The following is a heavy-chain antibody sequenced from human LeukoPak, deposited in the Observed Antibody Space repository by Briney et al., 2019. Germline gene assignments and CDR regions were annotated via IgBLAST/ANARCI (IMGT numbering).Heavy chain of an antibody. D-gene: IGHD3-10*01. CDR2: IYYSGST. Sequence: SETLSLTCAVYSGSFSGYYWGWIRQPPGKGLEWIGSIYYSGSTYYNPSLKSRVTISVDTSKNQFSLKLSSVTAADTAVYYYANYGSGSYYYFDYWGQGTLVTVSS. V-gene: IGHV4-39*01. J-gene: IGHJ4*02. CDR3: ANYGSGSYYYFDY. CDR1: SGSFSGYY.